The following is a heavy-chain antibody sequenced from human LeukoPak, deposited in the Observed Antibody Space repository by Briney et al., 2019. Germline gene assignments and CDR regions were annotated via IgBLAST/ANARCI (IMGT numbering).Heavy chain of an antibody. CDR1: GFTFSGYG. CDR3: AKGVGYCSGGSCQQFDY. Sequence: GGSLRLSCAASGFTFSGYGMSWVRQAPGKGLKWVSAISGSGGSTYYADSVKGRITISRDNSKNTLYLQMNSLRAEDAAVYYCAKGVGYCSGGSCQQFDYWGQGTLVTVSS. CDR2: ISGSGGST. D-gene: IGHD2-15*01. V-gene: IGHV3-23*01. J-gene: IGHJ4*02.